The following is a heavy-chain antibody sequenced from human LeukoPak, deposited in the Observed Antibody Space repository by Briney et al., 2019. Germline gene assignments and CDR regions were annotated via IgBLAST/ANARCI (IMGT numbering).Heavy chain of an antibody. D-gene: IGHD3-10*01. J-gene: IGHJ5*02. CDR1: GYTFTTYA. CDR3: ARASRVRGVISNWFDP. Sequence: ASVKVSCKASGYTFTTYAMNWVRQAPGQGLEWMGWINPNSGGTNYAQKFQGRVTMTRDTSISTAYMELSRLRSDDTAVYYCARASRVRGVISNWFDPWGQGTLVTVSS. CDR2: INPNSGGT. V-gene: IGHV1-2*02.